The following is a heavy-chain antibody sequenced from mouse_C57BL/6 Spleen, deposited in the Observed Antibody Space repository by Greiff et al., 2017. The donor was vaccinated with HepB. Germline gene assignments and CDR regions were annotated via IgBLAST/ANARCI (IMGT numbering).Heavy chain of an antibody. V-gene: IGHV1-42*01. CDR3: ARPYYYGSSYDY. CDR2: INPSTGGT. CDR1: GYSFTGYY. D-gene: IGHD1-1*01. Sequence: VQLQQSGPELVKPGASVKISCKASGYSFTGYYMNWVKQSPEKSLEWIGEINPSTGGTTYNQKFKAKATLTVDKSSSTAYMQLKSLTSEDSAVYYCARPYYYGSSYDYGGQGTTLTVSS. J-gene: IGHJ2*01.